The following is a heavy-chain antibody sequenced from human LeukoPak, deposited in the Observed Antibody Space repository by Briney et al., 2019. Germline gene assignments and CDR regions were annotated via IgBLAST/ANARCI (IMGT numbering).Heavy chain of an antibody. Sequence: GASVKVSCKASGYTFTRYGISWVRQAPGQGLEWMGWINAYNGNTHYAQKHQGRVTMTTDTSTSTAYMELRSLRSDDTAVYYCARDYSGYDPPDFWGQRTLVTVSS. J-gene: IGHJ4*02. CDR2: INAYNGNT. V-gene: IGHV1-18*01. CDR3: ARDYSGYDPPDF. D-gene: IGHD5-12*01. CDR1: GYTFTRYG.